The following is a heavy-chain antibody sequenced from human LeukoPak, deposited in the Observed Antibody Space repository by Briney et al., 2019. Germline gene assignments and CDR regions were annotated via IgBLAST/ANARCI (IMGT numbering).Heavy chain of an antibody. Sequence: SGGSLRLSCAASGFTFSSYGMHWVRQAPGKGLEWVAFIRYDGSNKYYADSVKGRFTISRDNSRNTLYLQMNSLRAEDTAVYYPTTSGYDYWGQGTLVTVFS. D-gene: IGHD6-25*01. CDR1: GFTFSSYG. CDR3: TTSGYDY. V-gene: IGHV3-30*02. J-gene: IGHJ4*02. CDR2: IRYDGSNK.